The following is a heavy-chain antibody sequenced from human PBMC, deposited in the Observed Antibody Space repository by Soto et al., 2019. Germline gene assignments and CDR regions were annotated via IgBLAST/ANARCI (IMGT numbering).Heavy chain of an antibody. V-gene: IGHV4-59*01. Sequence: SETLSLTCTVSGGSISSYYWSWIRQPPGKGLEWIGYIYYSGSTNYNPSLKSRVTISVDTSKNQFSLKLSSVTAADTAVYYCARGGATMGGPFDYWGQGTLVTVSS. CDR2: IYYSGST. CDR3: ARGGATMGGPFDY. D-gene: IGHD5-12*01. J-gene: IGHJ4*02. CDR1: GGSISSYY.